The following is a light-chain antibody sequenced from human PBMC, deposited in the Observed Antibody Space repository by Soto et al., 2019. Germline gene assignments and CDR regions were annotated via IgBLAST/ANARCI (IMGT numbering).Light chain of an antibody. CDR3: QHYNSYSEA. V-gene: IGKV1-5*03. Sequence: DIQMTQSPSTLSGSVGDRVTITCRASQTLSSCLAWYQQKPGKAPKLLIYKASTLKSGVPSRFSGSGSGTEFTLTISSLQPDDFATYYCQHYNSYSEAFGQGTKVELK. J-gene: IGKJ1*01. CDR1: QTLSSC. CDR2: KAS.